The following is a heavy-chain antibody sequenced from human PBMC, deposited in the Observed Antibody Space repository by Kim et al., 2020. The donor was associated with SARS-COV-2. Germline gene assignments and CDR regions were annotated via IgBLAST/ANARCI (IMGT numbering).Heavy chain of an antibody. CDR1: GYTLTELS. Sequence: ASVKVSCKVSGYTLTELSMHWVRQAPGKGLEWMGGFDPEDGETIYAQKFQGRVTMTEDTSTDTAYMELSSLRSEDTAVYYCATNSLRGSGSTPLDYWGQGTLVTVSS. J-gene: IGHJ4*02. CDR2: FDPEDGET. V-gene: IGHV1-24*01. CDR3: ATNSLRGSGSTPLDY. D-gene: IGHD1-26*01.